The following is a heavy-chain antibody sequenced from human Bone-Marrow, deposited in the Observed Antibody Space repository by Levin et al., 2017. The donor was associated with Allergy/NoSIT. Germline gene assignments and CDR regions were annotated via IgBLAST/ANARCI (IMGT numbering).Heavy chain of an antibody. J-gene: IGHJ6*02. CDR1: GFAFSDSS. CDR3: VGRRVSHLYAMDV. CDR2: ISTGSHFI. V-gene: IGHV3-21*06. Sequence: LSLTCAASGFAFSDSSMHWVRQAPGKGLEWVSSISTGSHFIYNADSVKGRFTISRDNAQNAVYLQMSSLRAEDTAVYYCVGRRVSHLYAMDVWGQGATVTVSS. D-gene: IGHD2-2*01.